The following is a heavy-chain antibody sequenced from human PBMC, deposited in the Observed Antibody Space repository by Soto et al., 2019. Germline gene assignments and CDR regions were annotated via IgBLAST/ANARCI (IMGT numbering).Heavy chain of an antibody. Sequence: QVQLVQSGAEVKKPGASVKVSCKASGYTFTSYAMHWVRQAPGQRLEWMGWINAGNGNTKYSQKFQGRVTITRDTSAMTAYMELSSLRSEDTAVYYCARVYSSPHRYSGYDLDYWGQGTLVTVSS. CDR2: INAGNGNT. V-gene: IGHV1-3*01. CDR1: GYTFTSYA. CDR3: ARVYSSPHRYSGYDLDY. D-gene: IGHD5-12*01. J-gene: IGHJ4*02.